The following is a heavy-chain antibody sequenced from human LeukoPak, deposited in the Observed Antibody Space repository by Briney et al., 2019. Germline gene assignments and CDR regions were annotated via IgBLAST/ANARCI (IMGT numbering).Heavy chain of an antibody. J-gene: IGHJ6*03. CDR3: ARGIYEGGPDYYYYYMDV. D-gene: IGHD5/OR15-5a*01. CDR2: INHSGST. Sequence: SETLSLTCAVYGGSFSGYYWSWIRQPPGKGLEWIGEINHSGSTNYNPSLKSRVTISVDTSKNQFSLKLSSVTAADTAVYYCARGIYEGGPDYYYYYMDVWGKGTTVTVSS. CDR1: GGSFSGYY. V-gene: IGHV4-34*01.